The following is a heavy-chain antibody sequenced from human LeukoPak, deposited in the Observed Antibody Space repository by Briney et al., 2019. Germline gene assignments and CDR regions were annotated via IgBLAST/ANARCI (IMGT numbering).Heavy chain of an antibody. CDR3: ASDAFDT. CDR2: ISAYNGNT. J-gene: IGHJ3*02. Sequence: ASVKVSCKVSGYTLTELSMHWVRQAPGKGLEWMGWISAYNGNTNYAQKLQGRVTMTTDTSTSTAYMELRSLRSDDTAVYYCASDAFDTWGQGTMVTVSS. V-gene: IGHV1-18*01. CDR1: GYTLTELS.